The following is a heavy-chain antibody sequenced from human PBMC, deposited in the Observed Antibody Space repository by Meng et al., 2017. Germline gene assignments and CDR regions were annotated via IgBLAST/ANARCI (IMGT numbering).Heavy chain of an antibody. Sequence: GESLKISCAASGFTFSSYSMNWVRQAPGKGLEWVSSISSSSSYIYYADSVKGRFTISRDNAKNSLYLQMNSLRAEDTAVYYCARAREVTTGITPEAFDIWGQGTMVTVSS. D-gene: IGHD4-17*01. CDR1: GFTFSSYS. J-gene: IGHJ3*02. CDR2: ISSSSSYI. V-gene: IGHV3-21*01. CDR3: ARAREVTTGITPEAFDI.